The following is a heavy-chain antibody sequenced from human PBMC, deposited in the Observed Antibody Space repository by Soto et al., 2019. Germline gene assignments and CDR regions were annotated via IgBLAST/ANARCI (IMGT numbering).Heavy chain of an antibody. CDR3: ATEVWVYYDFWSGYSDY. V-gene: IGHV3-7*01. D-gene: IGHD3-3*01. CDR1: GFTFSSYW. J-gene: IGHJ4*02. CDR2: IKEDGSDM. Sequence: VQLVGSGGGLVQPGGSLRLSCAASGFTFSSYWMSWVRQAPGKGLEWVANIKEDGSDMYYVDSVKGRFTISRDNAKNSLYLQMNSLRAEDTAVYYCATEVWVYYDFWSGYSDYWGQGTLVTVSS.